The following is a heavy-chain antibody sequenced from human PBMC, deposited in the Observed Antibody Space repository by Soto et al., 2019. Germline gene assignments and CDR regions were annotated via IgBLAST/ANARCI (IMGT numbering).Heavy chain of an antibody. Sequence: SETLSLTCTVSGGSISSRDSYWCWVRQPPGKGLEWIGCIYNSGSTYYNPSLRSRLAISVDTSKNQFSLKLSSVTAADTAVYYCARRVIAGYYSDAVDVRGQGTTVTASS. D-gene: IGHD2-21*01. V-gene: IGHV4-30-4*01. J-gene: IGHJ6*02. CDR2: IYNSGST. CDR1: GGSISSRDSY. CDR3: ARRVIAGYYSDAVDV.